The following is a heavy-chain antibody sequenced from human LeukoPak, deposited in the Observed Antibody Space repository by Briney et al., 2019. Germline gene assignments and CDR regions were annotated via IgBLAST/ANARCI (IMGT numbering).Heavy chain of an antibody. J-gene: IGHJ4*02. V-gene: IGHV3-7*05. CDR2: INQDGSDH. CDR3: VRGRPY. Sequence: GGSLRLSCAVSGFTFSSYWINWVRQAPGKGPEWVASINQDGSDHYYVDSVKGRFTISRDNAKDSLYLQMSSLRVEDTAVHHCVRGRPYWGQGTLVTVSS. CDR1: GFTFSSYW.